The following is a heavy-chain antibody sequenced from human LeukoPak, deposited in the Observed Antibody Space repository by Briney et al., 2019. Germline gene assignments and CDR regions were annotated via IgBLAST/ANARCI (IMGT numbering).Heavy chain of an antibody. D-gene: IGHD6-13*01. J-gene: IGHJ4*02. Sequence: QAGGSLRLSCAASGFTVSSNYMGWVRQAPGKGLEWVSVIYSGGSTFYADSVRGRFTISRDNSKNTLYLQMNSLRAEDTAVYYCARDVSGSSSWSDFDYWGQGTLVTVSS. CDR2: IYSGGST. CDR1: GFTVSSNY. V-gene: IGHV3-66*01. CDR3: ARDVSGSSSWSDFDY.